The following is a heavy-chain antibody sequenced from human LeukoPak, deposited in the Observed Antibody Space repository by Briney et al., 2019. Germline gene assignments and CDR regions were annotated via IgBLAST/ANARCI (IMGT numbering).Heavy chain of an antibody. CDR2: MNPNSGNT. CDR3: AAYCSGGSCRGP. CDR1: GYTFTNYD. J-gene: IGHJ5*02. Sequence: ASVKVSCKASGYTFTNYDINWVRQAAGQGLEWMGWMNPNSGNTGYAQKFQGRVTMTRSTSISTAYMELSSLRSEDTAVYYCAAYCSGGSCRGPWGQGTLVTVSS. D-gene: IGHD2-15*01. V-gene: IGHV1-8*01.